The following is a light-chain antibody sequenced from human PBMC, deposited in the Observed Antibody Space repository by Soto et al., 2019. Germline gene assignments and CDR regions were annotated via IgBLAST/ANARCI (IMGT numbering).Light chain of an antibody. J-gene: IGKJ1*01. CDR3: QQYYISWT. V-gene: IGKV4-1*01. CDR1: QSVLYSSNNKNY. Sequence: DIVMTQSPDSLAVSLGERATINCKSSQSVLYSSNNKNYLAWYQQKPRQPPKLLIYWASTRESGVPDRFSGGGSGTDFTLTISSLQAEDAAVYYRQQYYISWTFGQGTKVEIK. CDR2: WAS.